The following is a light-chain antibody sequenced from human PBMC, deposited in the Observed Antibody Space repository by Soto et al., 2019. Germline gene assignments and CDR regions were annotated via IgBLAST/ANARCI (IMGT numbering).Light chain of an antibody. CDR2: DVN. J-gene: IGLJ1*01. V-gene: IGLV2-14*01. CDR1: SSDVGGYNL. Sequence: QCALTQPASVSGSPGQSITISCTGTSSDVGGYNLVSWYQQYPDKAPKLMIFDVNTRPSGVSNRFSGSKSGNTASLTISGLQAEDEADYYCSSYKSSSTLPYVFGTGTKLTVL. CDR3: SSYKSSSTLPYV.